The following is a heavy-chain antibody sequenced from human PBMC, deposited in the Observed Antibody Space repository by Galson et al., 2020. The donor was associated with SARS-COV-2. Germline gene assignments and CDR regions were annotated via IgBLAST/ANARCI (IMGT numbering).Heavy chain of an antibody. V-gene: IGHV3-33*06. Sequence: GESLKISCAASGFTFSSYGMHWVRQAPGKGLEWVAVIWYDGSNKYYADSVKGRFTISRDNSKNTLYLQMNSLRAEDTAVYYCAKDGNYYDSITQGFGPLLYYYYYGMDVWGQGTTVTVSS. CDR1: GFTFSSYG. D-gene: IGHD3-22*01. CDR2: IWYDGSNK. CDR3: AKDGNYYDSITQGFGPLLYYYYYGMDV. J-gene: IGHJ6*02.